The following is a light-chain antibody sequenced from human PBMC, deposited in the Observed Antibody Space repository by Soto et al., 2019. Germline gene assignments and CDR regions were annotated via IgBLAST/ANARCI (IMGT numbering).Light chain of an antibody. CDR3: QAYDYSLTAFV. V-gene: IGLV1-40*01. J-gene: IGLJ3*02. Sequence: QSVLTQPPSVSGAPGQTVTISCTGSTSNIGAGYEVHWYRQLPGTAPKLLIFGNRNRPSGVPERFSGSKSGTSASLAIIGLQAEDEADYYCQAYDYSLTAFVFGGGTKLTVL. CDR2: GNR. CDR1: TSNIGAGYE.